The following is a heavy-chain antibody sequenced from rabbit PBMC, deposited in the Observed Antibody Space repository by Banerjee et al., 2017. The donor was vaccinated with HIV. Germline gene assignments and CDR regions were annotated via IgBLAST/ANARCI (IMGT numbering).Heavy chain of an antibody. CDR2: IYAGSSGST. CDR3: ARGYAGSSYYTVWGYYFNL. CDR1: GFSFSSSYY. Sequence: QSLEESGGDLVKPGASLTLTCTASGFSFSSSYYMCWVRQAPGKGLEWIACIYAGSSGSTYYASWAKGRFTISKTSSTTVTLQMTSLTAADTATYFCARGYAGSSYYTVWGYYFNLWGPGTLVTVS. D-gene: IGHD8-1*01. J-gene: IGHJ4*01. V-gene: IGHV1S40*01.